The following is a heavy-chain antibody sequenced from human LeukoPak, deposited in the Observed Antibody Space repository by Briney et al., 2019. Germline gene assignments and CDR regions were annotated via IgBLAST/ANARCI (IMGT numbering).Heavy chain of an antibody. D-gene: IGHD3-3*01. V-gene: IGHV3-30*18. CDR3: AKDRSPTYYDFWSGYYRYDALDI. CDR2: ISYDGSNK. Sequence: GGSLRLSCAASGFSFSSYWMHWVRQAPGKGLEWVAVISYDGSNKYYADSVKGRFTISRDNSKNTLYLQMNSLRAEDTAVYYCAKDRSPTYYDFWSGYYRYDALDIWGQGTMVTVSS. J-gene: IGHJ3*02. CDR1: GFSFSSYW.